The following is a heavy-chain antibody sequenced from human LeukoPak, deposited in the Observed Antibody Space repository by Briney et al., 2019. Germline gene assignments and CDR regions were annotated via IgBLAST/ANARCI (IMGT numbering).Heavy chain of an antibody. CDR1: GGTISSSSYY. J-gene: IGHJ4*02. CDR2: IYYSGST. D-gene: IGHD1-1*01. Sequence: SETLSLTCTVSGGTISSSSYYWGWIRQPPGKGLEWIGSIYYSGSTYYNPSLKSRVTISADTSKNQFSLKLSSVTAADTAVYYCARLWRAAIDYGGQGTLVTVSS. V-gene: IGHV4-39*01. CDR3: ARLWRAAIDY.